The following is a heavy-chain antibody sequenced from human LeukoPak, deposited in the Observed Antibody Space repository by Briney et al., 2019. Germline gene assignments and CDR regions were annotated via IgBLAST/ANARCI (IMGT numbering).Heavy chain of an antibody. D-gene: IGHD3-10*01. J-gene: IGHJ4*02. CDR1: GDSISSGGYS. CDR2: INHSGST. V-gene: IGHV4-30-2*01. Sequence: ESSETLSLTCAVSGDSISSGGYSWSWIRQPPGKGLEWIGEINHSGSTNYNPSLKSRVTISVDTSKNQFSLKLSSVTAADTAVYYCARGHYYADYWGQGTLVTVSS. CDR3: ARGHYYADY.